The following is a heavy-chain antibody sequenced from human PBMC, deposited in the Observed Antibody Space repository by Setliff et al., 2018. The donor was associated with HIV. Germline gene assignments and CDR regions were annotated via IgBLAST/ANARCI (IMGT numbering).Heavy chain of an antibody. CDR1: GGSLSGYY. Sequence: SETLSLTCAVYGGSLSGYYWSWIRQSPGKGLEWIGEINHRGSTNYNPSFKSRVTISPDTSKNQFSLKMNSVTAADTAVNYCATWRGVGATAWGQGTLVTVSS. CDR2: INHRGST. V-gene: IGHV4-34*01. D-gene: IGHD1-26*01. J-gene: IGHJ4*02. CDR3: ATWRGVGATA.